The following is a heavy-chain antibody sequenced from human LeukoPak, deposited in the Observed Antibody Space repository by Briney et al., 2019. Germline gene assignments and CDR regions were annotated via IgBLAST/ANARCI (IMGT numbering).Heavy chain of an antibody. D-gene: IGHD6-13*01. J-gene: IGHJ6*02. CDR3: ARVGAAADAYYYYGMDV. CDR1: GGSISSYY. CDR2: IYYSGST. V-gene: IGHV4-59*01. Sequence: SETLSLTCTVSGGSISSYYWSWIRQPPGKGLEWIGYIYYSGSTNYNPSLKSRVTISVDTSKNQFSLKLSSVTAADTAVYYCARVGAAADAYYYYGMDVWGQGTTVTVSS.